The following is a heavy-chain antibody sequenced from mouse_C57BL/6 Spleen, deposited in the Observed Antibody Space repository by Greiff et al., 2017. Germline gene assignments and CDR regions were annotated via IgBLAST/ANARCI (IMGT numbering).Heavy chain of an antibody. CDR2: IDPSDSYT. D-gene: IGHD1-1*01. J-gene: IGHJ4*01. CDR1: GYTFTSYW. CDR3: ARGGGGSSYRDMDD. Sequence: QVQLQQPGAELVMPGASVKLSCKASGYTFTSYWMHWVKQRPGQGLEWIGDIDPSDSYTNYTQKFKGKSTLTVDTSSSTAYMQLSSLTSVDSAVDYCARGGGGSSYRDMDDWGKGTTVTVSS. V-gene: IGHV1-69*01.